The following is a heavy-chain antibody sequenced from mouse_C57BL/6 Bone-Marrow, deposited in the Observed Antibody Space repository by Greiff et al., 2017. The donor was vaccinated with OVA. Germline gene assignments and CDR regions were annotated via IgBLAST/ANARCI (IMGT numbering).Heavy chain of an antibody. CDR1: GYTFTSYW. V-gene: IGHV1-69*01. CDR3: ARKSYWYFDV. CDR2: IDPADSYP. J-gene: IGHJ1*03. Sequence: QVQLQQPGAELVMPGASVKLSCKASGYTFTSYWMHWVKQRPGQGLEWIGEIDPADSYPNYNQKFKGKSTLTVDKSSSTAYMQLSSLTSEDSAVYYCARKSYWYFDVWGTGTTVTVSS.